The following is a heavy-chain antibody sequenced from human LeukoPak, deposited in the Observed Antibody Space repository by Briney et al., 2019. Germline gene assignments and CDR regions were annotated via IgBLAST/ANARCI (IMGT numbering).Heavy chain of an antibody. CDR3: ARDGSAYSYYFDY. J-gene: IGHJ4*02. D-gene: IGHD3-22*01. Sequence: GGSLRLSCAASGFTFSDSYMSWIRQAPGKGLEWLSYISSSGSSIYYADSVKGRFTISRDSAKNSLYLQVNNLRAEDTAVYYCARDGSAYSYYFDYWGQGTLVTVSS. CDR2: ISSSGSSI. CDR1: GFTFSDSY. V-gene: IGHV3-11*01.